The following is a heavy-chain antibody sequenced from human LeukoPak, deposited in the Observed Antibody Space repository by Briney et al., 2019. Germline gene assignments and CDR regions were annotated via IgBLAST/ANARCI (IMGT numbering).Heavy chain of an antibody. Sequence: SETLSLTCTVSGGSISSGGYYWSWIRQHPGKGLEWIGYIYYSGSTYYNPSLKSRVTISVDTSKNQFSLKLSSVTAAGTAVYYCARDACSGGSCYSGMVHWFDPWGQGTLVTVSS. CDR3: ARDACSGGSCYSGMVHWFDP. J-gene: IGHJ5*02. CDR2: IYYSGST. V-gene: IGHV4-31*03. D-gene: IGHD2-15*01. CDR1: GGSISSGGYY.